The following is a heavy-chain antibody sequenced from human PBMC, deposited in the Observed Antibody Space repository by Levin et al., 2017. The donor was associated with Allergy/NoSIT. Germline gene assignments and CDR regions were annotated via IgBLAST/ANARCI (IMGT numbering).Heavy chain of an antibody. CDR3: AKAGYCSSTSCEKWAFDI. CDR1: GFTFSTYA. D-gene: IGHD2-2*01. Sequence: QAGGSLRLSCAASGFTFSTYAMGWVRQAPGKGLEWVAGISNGGDRTYYADSVKGRFTISRDNSKNTLYLQMNSLRAEDTAVYYCAKAGYCSSTSCEKWAFDIWGQGTMVTVSS. J-gene: IGHJ3*02. CDR2: ISNGGDRT. V-gene: IGHV3-23*01.